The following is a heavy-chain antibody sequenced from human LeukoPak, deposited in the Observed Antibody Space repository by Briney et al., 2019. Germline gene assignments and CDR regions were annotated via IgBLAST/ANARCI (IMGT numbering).Heavy chain of an antibody. V-gene: IGHV3-21*01. CDR2: ISSSSTYI. Sequence: GGSLRLSCAASGFTFSSYNMNWVRQAPGKGLEGVSSISSSSTYIYYADSVKGRFTISRDNAKNSLYLQMNSLRAEDTAVYYRARDNSWNGDYGGPYYDYWGQGTLVTVSS. J-gene: IGHJ4*02. CDR3: ARDNSWNGDYGGPYYDY. D-gene: IGHD4-17*01. CDR1: GFTFSSYN.